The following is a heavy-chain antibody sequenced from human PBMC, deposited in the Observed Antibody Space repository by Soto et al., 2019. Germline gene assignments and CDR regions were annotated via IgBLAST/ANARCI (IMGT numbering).Heavy chain of an antibody. CDR2: IWYDGSNK. CDR3: ARSSSSLSNWFDP. J-gene: IGHJ5*02. Sequence: QVQLVESGGGVVQPGRSLRLSCAASGFTFSSYGMHWVRQAPGKGLEWVAVIWYDGSNKYYADSVKGRFTISRDNSKNTLYLQMNSLRAEDTAVYYCARSSSSLSNWFDPWGQGTLVTVSS. CDR1: GFTFSSYG. D-gene: IGHD6-6*01. V-gene: IGHV3-33*01.